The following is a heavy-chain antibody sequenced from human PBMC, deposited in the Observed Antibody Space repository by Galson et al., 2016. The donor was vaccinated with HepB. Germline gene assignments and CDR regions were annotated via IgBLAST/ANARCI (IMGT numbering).Heavy chain of an antibody. CDR1: GFTFSNYG. CDR2: IWYDGSEK. CDR3: ARIVLKGYSSSWYYFDQ. V-gene: IGHV3-33*01. Sequence: SLRLSCAASGFTFSNYGMHWVRQAPGKGLEWVAVIWYDGSEKYYADSVKGRFTISRDNSKNTLYLQVNSLRAEDTAVYYCARIVLKGYSSSWYYFDQWGQGTLVTVSS. J-gene: IGHJ4*02. D-gene: IGHD6-13*01.